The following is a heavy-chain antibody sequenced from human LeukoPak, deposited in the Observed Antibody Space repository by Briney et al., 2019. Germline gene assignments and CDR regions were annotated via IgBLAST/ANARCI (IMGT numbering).Heavy chain of an antibody. CDR2: ISGSGSTI. CDR3: ARGRVSGDY. V-gene: IGHV3-48*03. J-gene: IGHJ4*02. D-gene: IGHD6-13*01. Sequence: GGSLRLSCAASGFTFSSYEMNWVCQAPGKGLEWVSYISGSGSTIYFADSVKGRFTISRDNAKNSLYLQMNSLRAEDTAVYYCARGRVSGDYWGQGALVTVSS. CDR1: GFTFSSYE.